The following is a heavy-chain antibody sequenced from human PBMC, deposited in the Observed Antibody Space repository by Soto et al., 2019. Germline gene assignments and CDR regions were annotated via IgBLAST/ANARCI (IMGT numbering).Heavy chain of an antibody. J-gene: IGHJ4*02. V-gene: IGHV1-18*01. CDR3: ARVRSGWFHFFDY. CDR2: ISAYNNST. D-gene: IGHD6-19*01. Sequence: QVQLVQSGAEVKKPGASVKVSCKASGYTFARSGFTWLRQAPGQGLEWMGWISAYNNSTEYSQKVQGRVTMTADTSTSTVYMDLRGLRSDDTAVYYCARVRSGWFHFFDYWGQGSLVTVSP. CDR1: GYTFARSG.